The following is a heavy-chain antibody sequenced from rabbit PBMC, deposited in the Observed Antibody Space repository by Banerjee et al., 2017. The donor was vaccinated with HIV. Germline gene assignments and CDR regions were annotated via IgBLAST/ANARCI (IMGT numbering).Heavy chain of an antibody. D-gene: IGHD6-1*01. J-gene: IGHJ3*01. CDR3: ARGFYYSYDAGYVLKL. CDR1: GFSFSSGYY. CDR2: IYTSSGDT. Sequence: QSLEESGGDLVKPGASLTLTCTASGFSFSSGYYMCWVRQAPGKGLEWIACIYTSSGDTYYASWAKGRFTISKTSSTVDLKMTSLTAEDTATYFCARGFYYSYDAGYVLKLWGQGTLVTVS. V-gene: IGHV1S40*01.